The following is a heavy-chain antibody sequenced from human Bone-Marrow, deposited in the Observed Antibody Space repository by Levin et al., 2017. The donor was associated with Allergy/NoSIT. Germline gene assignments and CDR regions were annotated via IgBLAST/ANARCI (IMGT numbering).Heavy chain of an antibody. D-gene: IGHD3-16*01. CDR3: ARQHDNSMIIGDY. CDR1: GVSVDSYF. CDR2: VYFTGRV. V-gene: IGHV4-59*08. J-gene: IGHJ4*02. Sequence: SQTLSLTCAVSGVSVDSYFWNWIRQPPGKGLEWIGFVYFTGRVNYNPSLKSRITMSVDTAKNQFSLKLTSVSAADTAVYYCARQHDNSMIIGDYWGQGILVSVSS.